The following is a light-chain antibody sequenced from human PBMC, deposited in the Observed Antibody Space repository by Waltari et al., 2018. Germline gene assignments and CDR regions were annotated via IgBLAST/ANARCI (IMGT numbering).Light chain of an antibody. Sequence: QSALTQPRSVSGSPGQSVTISCTGTSSDVGGNNYVSWYQQHPGKAPKLMIYEVSKRSSGVPDRFSGSKSGNMASLTISGLQAEDEADYYCCSYAGTYTLVFGGGTKLTVL. CDR1: SSDVGGNNY. CDR2: EVS. CDR3: CSYAGTYTLV. J-gene: IGLJ2*01. V-gene: IGLV2-11*01.